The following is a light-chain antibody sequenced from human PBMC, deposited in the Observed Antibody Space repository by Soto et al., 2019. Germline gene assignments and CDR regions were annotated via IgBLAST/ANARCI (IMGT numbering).Light chain of an antibody. CDR3: SSYTTTNTHV. CDR1: SSDV. CDR2: EVS. J-gene: IGLJ1*01. V-gene: IGLV2-14*01. Sequence: QSVLTQPASVSGSPGQSITISCTGTSSDVSWYQQHPGKAPKLMIYEVSNRPSGVSNRFSGSKSGNTASLTISGLQTEDEADYYCSSYTTTNTHVFGTGTKVTVL.